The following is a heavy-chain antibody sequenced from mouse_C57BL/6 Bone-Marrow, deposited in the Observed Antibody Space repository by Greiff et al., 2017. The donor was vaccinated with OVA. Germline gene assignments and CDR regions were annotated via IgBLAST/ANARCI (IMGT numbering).Heavy chain of an antibody. J-gene: IGHJ1*03. V-gene: IGHV14-3*01. CDR3: ARRVSTMITTALSWYFDV. CDR2: IDPANGNT. Sequence: EVQLQQSVAELVRPGASVKLSCTASGFNIKNTYMHWVKQRPEQGLEWIGRIDPANGNTKYAPKFQGKATITADTSSNTAYLQLSSLTSEDTAIYYCARRVSTMITTALSWYFDVWGTGTTVTVSS. CDR1: GFNIKNTY. D-gene: IGHD2-4*01.